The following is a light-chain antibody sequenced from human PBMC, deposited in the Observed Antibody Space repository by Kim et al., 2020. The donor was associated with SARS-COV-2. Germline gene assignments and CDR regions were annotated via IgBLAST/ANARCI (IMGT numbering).Light chain of an antibody. CDR3: KQYSDYPWT. J-gene: IGKJ1*01. CDR2: KAS. V-gene: IGKV1-5*03. Sequence: DIQMTQSPSTLSASVGDRVTITCRASQGISSWLAWYQQKPGKAPDLLIYKASNLESGVPSRFSGSGSGTEFTLTINSLQPDDFVTYYCKQYSDYPWTFGQRTKVDIK. CDR1: QGISSW.